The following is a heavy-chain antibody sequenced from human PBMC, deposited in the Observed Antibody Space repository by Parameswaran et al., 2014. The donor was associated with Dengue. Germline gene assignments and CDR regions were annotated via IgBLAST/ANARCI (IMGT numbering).Heavy chain of an antibody. D-gene: IGHD6-13*01. J-gene: IGHJ4*02. V-gene: IGHV3-23*01. CDR2: ISGNSGNT. Sequence: RWIRQPPREGAWSGSSSISGNSGNTYYADSVKGRFTISRDNSKNTVYLQMNSLRAEDTAVYYCAKNALYGSIWYPLVRGSAEDSWGQGTLVTVSS. CDR3: AKNALYGSIWYPLVRGSAEDS.